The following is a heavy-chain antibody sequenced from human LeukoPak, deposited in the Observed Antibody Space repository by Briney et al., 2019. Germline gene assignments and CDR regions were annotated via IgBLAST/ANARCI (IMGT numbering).Heavy chain of an antibody. D-gene: IGHD5-18*01. CDR2: VDPEDGET. Sequence: ASVKVSCKVSGYTFTDYYMHWVQQAPGKGLEWMGLVDPEDGETIYAEKFQGRGTITADTSTDTAYMELSSLRSEDTAVYYCANSGYSYGRTFDYXGQGTLAPVSS. V-gene: IGHV1-69-2*01. CDR3: ANSGYSYGRTFDY. J-gene: IGHJ4*02. CDR1: GYTFTDYY.